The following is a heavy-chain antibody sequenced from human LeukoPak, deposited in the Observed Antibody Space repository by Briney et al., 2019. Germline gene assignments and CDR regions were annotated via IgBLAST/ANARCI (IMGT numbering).Heavy chain of an antibody. CDR2: ISTYNVNT. V-gene: IGHV1-18*04. J-gene: IGHJ5*02. Sequence: GASVKVSCKASGYTFTSHGITWVRQAPGQGLEWMGWISTYNVNTNYAQKLQGRVTMTTDTSTSTAYMELRSLRSDDTAVCYCARDQYYDSKGWFDPWGQGTLVTVSS. D-gene: IGHD3-22*01. CDR1: GYTFTSHG. CDR3: ARDQYYDSKGWFDP.